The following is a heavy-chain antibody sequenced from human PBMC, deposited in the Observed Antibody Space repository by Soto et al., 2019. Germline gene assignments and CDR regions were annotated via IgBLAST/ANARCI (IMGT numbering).Heavy chain of an antibody. J-gene: IGHJ5*02. V-gene: IGHV6-1*01. Sequence: PSQTLSLTCAISGDSVSSNSAAWNWIRQSPSRGLEWLGRTYYRSKWYNDYAVSVKSRITINPDTSKNQFSLQLNSVTPEDTAVYYCARVGLVRAAAAERWLDPWGQGTLVTVSS. CDR1: GDSVSSNSAA. D-gene: IGHD6-13*01. CDR2: TYYRSKWYN. CDR3: ARVGLVRAAAAERWLDP.